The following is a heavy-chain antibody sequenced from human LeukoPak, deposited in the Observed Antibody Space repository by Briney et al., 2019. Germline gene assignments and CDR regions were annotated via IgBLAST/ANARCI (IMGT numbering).Heavy chain of an antibody. CDR2: TTGGGDRT. V-gene: IGHV3-23*01. CDR1: GFTFRSYA. D-gene: IGHD3-10*01. CDR3: AKALLWFGELLSY. J-gene: IGHJ4*02. Sequence: GGSLRLSCAASGFTFRSYAMHWVRLAPGKGLEWVSATTGGGDRTYYADSVKGRFTISRDNSKNTLYLQMNSLRAEDTAVYYCAKALLWFGELLSYWGQGTLVTVSS.